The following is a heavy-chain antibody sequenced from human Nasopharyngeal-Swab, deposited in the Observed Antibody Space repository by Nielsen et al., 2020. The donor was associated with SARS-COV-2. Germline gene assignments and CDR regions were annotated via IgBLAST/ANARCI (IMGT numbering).Heavy chain of an antibody. V-gene: IGHV3-23*01. CDR2: LSGTGEST. Sequence: WMRQPPGKGLEWVSTLSGTGESTYYADSVTGRFAISRDNSNNTLYLQMHGLRAEDTAIYFCAKAWAAAGLSFYYYMDVWGKGTTVTVSS. D-gene: IGHD6-13*01. CDR3: AKAWAAAGLSFYYYMDV. J-gene: IGHJ6*03.